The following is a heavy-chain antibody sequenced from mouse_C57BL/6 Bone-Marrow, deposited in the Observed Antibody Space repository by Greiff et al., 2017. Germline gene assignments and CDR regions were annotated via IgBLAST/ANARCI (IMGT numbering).Heavy chain of an antibody. CDR3: ARNYDYDTGYYAMDY. CDR1: GFSLTSYG. V-gene: IGHV2-2*01. J-gene: IGHJ4*01. D-gene: IGHD2-4*01. Sequence: QVQLQQSGPGLVQPSQSLSITCTVSGFSLTSYGVHWVRQSPGKGLEWLGVIWSGGSTDYNAAFISRLSISKDNSKSQVFFKMNRLQADDTAIYYCARNYDYDTGYYAMDYWGQGTSVTVSS. CDR2: IWSGGST.